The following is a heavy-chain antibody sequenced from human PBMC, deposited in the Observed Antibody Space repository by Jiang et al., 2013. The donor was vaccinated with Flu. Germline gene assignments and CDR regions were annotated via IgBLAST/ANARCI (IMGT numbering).Heavy chain of an antibody. D-gene: IGHD3-3*01. CDR2: IYPADSDT. CDR3: ARHSNSDFWSGYPDY. CDR1: GYSFTPTG. V-gene: IGHV5-51*01. Sequence: EVKKAGESVKISCKGSGYSFTPTGSAGCARCPERLEWMGIIYPADSDTKYSPSFQGQVTISADKSINTAYLQWSSLRASDTAVYYCARHSNSDFWSGYPDYWGQGTLVTVSS. J-gene: IGHJ4*02.